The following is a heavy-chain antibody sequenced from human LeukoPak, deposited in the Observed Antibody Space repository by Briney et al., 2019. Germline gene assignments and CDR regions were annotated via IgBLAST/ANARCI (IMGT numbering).Heavy chain of an antibody. CDR1: GGSFSDSY. V-gene: IGHV4-34*01. J-gene: IGHJ4*02. CDR3: ARQWLVSPLFDY. Sequence: PSETLSLTCAVYGGSFSDSYWSWIRQPPGKGLEWIGEINHSGSANYNPSLKSRVTISVDTSKNQFSLKLSSMTAADTAVYYCARQWLVSPLFDYWGQGTLVTVSS. D-gene: IGHD6-19*01. CDR2: INHSGSA.